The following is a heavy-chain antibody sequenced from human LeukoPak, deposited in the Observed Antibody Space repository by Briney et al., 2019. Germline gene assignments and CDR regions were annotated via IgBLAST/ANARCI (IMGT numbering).Heavy chain of an antibody. CDR3: AGYNWNYYFDY. D-gene: IGHD1-7*01. Sequence: GGSLRLSCAASGCTFDDYAIHWVRQAPGKGLEWVSLISADGGTTYYADSVKGRFTISRDNGKNSLYLQMNSLRTEDTALYYCAGYNWNYYFDYWGQGTLVTVSS. CDR1: GCTFDDYA. J-gene: IGHJ4*02. V-gene: IGHV3-43*02. CDR2: ISADGGTT.